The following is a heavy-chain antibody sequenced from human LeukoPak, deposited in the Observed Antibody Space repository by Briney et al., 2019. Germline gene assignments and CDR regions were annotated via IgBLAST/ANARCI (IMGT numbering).Heavy chain of an antibody. D-gene: IGHD4-23*01. CDR2: ISSSSSDI. CDR1: GFTLSSYA. J-gene: IGHJ3*02. V-gene: IGHV3-21*01. CDR3: VTDYGGSSGAFDI. Sequence: TGGSLRLSCTGSGFTLSSYAMNWVRRAPGQGLEWVSSISSSSSDIYYTDSVKGRFTISRDNAKNSLYLQMNSLRAEDTAVYYCVTDYGGSSGAFDIWGHGTMVTVST.